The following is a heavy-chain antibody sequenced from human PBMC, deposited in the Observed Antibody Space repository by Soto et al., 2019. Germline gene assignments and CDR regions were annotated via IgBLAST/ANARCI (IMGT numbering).Heavy chain of an antibody. CDR1: GFTVSSNY. J-gene: IGHJ6*02. CDR3: ARDPPATRHGMDV. Sequence: EVQLVETGGGLIQPGGSLRLSCAASGFTVSSNYMSWVRQAPGKGLEWVSVIYSGGSTYYADSVRCRFTIPRDNSKNTLYLQMKSLRAEDTAVYYCARDPPATRHGMDVWGQGTTVTVSS. V-gene: IGHV3-53*02. CDR2: IYSGGST.